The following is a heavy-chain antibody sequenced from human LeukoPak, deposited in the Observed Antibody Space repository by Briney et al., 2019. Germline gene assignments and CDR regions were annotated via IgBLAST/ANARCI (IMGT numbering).Heavy chain of an antibody. J-gene: IGHJ4*02. Sequence: GGSLRLSCAASGFTFSSYGMHWARQAPGKGLEWVAVISYDGGNKYYADSVKGRFTISRDNSKNTLYLQMNSLRAEDTAVYYCARGYSGHFDYWGQGTLVTVSS. CDR1: GFTFSSYG. V-gene: IGHV3-30*03. D-gene: IGHD1-26*01. CDR2: ISYDGGNK. CDR3: ARGYSGHFDY.